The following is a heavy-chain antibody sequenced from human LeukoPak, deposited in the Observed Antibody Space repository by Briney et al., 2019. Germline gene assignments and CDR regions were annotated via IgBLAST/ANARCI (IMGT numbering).Heavy chain of an antibody. J-gene: IGHJ5*02. CDR3: ARFMTTVEIGDNWFDP. Sequence: SETLSLTCTVSGGSISSYYWSWIRQPPGKGLEWIGYIYYSGSTNYNPSLKSRVTISVDTSKNQFSLKLSSVTAADTAVYYCARFMTTVEIGDNWFDPWGQGTLVTVSS. CDR1: GGSISSYY. CDR2: IYYSGST. D-gene: IGHD4-23*01. V-gene: IGHV4-59*08.